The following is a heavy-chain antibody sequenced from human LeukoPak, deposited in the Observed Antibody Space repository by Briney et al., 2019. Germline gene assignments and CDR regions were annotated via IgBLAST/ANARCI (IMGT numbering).Heavy chain of an antibody. CDR2: IYYSGSN. D-gene: IGHD3-10*01. V-gene: IGHV4-31*03. J-gene: IGHJ4*02. Sequence: SETLSLTCTVSGGSISSGGYYWSWIRQHPGKGLEWIGYIYYSGSNYYNPSLKSRVTISVDTSKNQFSLKLSSVTAADTAVYYCARDPEDYYGSERYFDYWGQGTLVTVSS. CDR1: GGSISSGGYY. CDR3: ARDPEDYYGSERYFDY.